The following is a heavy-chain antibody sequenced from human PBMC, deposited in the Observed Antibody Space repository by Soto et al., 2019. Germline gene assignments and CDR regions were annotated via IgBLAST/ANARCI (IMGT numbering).Heavy chain of an antibody. CDR3: VRDMQLWRLDS. J-gene: IGHJ4*02. D-gene: IGHD2-21*01. V-gene: IGHV1-18*01. CDR2: ISAYNGNT. Sequence: ASVKVSCKASGYTFTSYGISWVRQAPGQGLEWMGWISAYNGNTNYAQKLQGRVTMTTDTSTSTAYMELNSLRAEDTAVYYCVRDMQLWRLDSWGQGTLVTVSS. CDR1: GYTFTSYG.